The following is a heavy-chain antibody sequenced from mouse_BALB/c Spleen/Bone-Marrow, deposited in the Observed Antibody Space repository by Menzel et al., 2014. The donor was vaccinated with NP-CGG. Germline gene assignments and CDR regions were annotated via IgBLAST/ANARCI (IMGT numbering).Heavy chain of an antibody. CDR2: INPSNGRT. D-gene: IGHD1-2*01. CDR1: GYTFTSYW. J-gene: IGHJ2*01. V-gene: IGHV1S81*02. CDR3: ARPYYGPYFDY. Sequence: VKLVESGAELVKPGASVKLSCTASGYTFTSYWMHWVKQRPGQGLEWIGEINPSNGRTNYNEKFKSKATLTVDKSSSTAYMQLSSLTSEDSAVYYCARPYYGPYFDYWGQGTTLTVSS.